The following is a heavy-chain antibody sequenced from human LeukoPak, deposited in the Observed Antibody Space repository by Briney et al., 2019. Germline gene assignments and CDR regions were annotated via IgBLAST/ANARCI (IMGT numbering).Heavy chain of an antibody. V-gene: IGHV3-23*01. CDR3: AKSNGYTNSWYDY. J-gene: IGHJ4*02. CDR1: GFTFSNYA. D-gene: IGHD6-13*01. CDR2: ISASGGST. Sequence: QPGGSLRVSCAASGFTFSNYAMSWVRQAPGKGLEWVSGISASGGSTYYAHSVNGRFTISRDNSKNTVSLQMDSLRAEDTALYYCAKSNGYTNSWYDYWGQGTLVSVSS.